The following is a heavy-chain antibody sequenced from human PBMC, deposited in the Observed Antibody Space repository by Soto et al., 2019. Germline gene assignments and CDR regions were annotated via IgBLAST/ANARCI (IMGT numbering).Heavy chain of an antibody. V-gene: IGHV3-23*01. J-gene: IGHJ3*02. CDR2: ISAAGGST. CDR3: AKDPKGDYVGAFDI. Sequence: EVQLLESGGGLVQPGGSLRLSCAASGFTFRGYAMSWVRQVPGKGPEWGPSISAAGGSTDYADSFQGRFTISRDNSRAPVFLQMNRLRAEDTALYYGAKDPKGDYVGAFDIWGQGTVVTVSS. D-gene: IGHD4-17*01. CDR1: GFTFRGYA.